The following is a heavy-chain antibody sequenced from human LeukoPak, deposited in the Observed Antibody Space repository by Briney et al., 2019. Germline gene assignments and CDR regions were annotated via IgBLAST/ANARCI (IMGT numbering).Heavy chain of an antibody. Sequence: LTGGSLRLSCAASGFTFSSYAMSWVRQAPGKGLEWVSAISGSGGSTYYADSVKGRFTISRDNSKNTLYLQMNSLRAEDTAVYYCAKTRRDFWSGYYLRYYFDYWGQGTLVTVSS. V-gene: IGHV3-23*01. CDR1: GFTFSSYA. J-gene: IGHJ4*02. D-gene: IGHD3-3*01. CDR2: ISGSGGST. CDR3: AKTRRDFWSGYYLRYYFDY.